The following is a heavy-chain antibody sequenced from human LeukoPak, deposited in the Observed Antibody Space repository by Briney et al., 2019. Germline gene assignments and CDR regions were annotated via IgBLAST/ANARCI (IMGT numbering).Heavy chain of an antibody. CDR3: ARGVTDVLRFLEWFDAFDI. CDR1: GFTFSSYS. D-gene: IGHD3-3*01. J-gene: IGHJ3*02. V-gene: IGHV3-48*01. Sequence: GSLRLSCAASGFTFSSYSMNWVRQAPGKGLEWVSYISSSSSTIYYADSVKGRFTISRDNAKNSLYLQMNSLRAEDTAVYYCARGVTDVLRFLEWFDAFDIWGQGTMVTVSS. CDR2: ISSSSSTI.